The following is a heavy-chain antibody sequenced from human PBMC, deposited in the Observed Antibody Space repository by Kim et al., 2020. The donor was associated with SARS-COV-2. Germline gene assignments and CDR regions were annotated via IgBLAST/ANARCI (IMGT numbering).Heavy chain of an antibody. CDR3: ARVKTTVIPDERKPAPYFDY. CDR1: GGSFSGYY. J-gene: IGHJ4*02. Sequence: SETLSLTCAVYGGSFSGYYWSWIRQPPGKGLEWIGEINHSGSTNYNPSLKSRVTISVDTSKNQFSLKLSSVTAADTAVYYCARVKTTVIPDERKPAPYFDYWGQGTLVTVPS. CDR2: INHSGST. D-gene: IGHD4-4*01. V-gene: IGHV4-34*01.